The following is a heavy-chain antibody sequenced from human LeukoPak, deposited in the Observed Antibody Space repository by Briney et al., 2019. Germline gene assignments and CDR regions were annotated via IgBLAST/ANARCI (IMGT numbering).Heavy chain of an antibody. Sequence: SETLSLTCAVYGGSFSGYYWSWIRQPPGKGLEWIGEINHSGSTNYNPSLKSRVTISVDTSKNQFSLKLSSVTAADTAVYYCARHTSDVPAVLPFDPWGQGTLVTGSS. CDR1: GGSFSGYY. D-gene: IGHD2-2*01. CDR2: INHSGST. J-gene: IGHJ5*02. CDR3: ARHTSDVPAVLPFDP. V-gene: IGHV4-34*01.